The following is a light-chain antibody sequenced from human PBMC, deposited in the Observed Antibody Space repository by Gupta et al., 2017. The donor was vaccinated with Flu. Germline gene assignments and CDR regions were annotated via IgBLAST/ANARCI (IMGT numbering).Light chain of an antibody. V-gene: IGKV2-28*01. CDR3: MQALQTPIT. Sequence: ISCKSSQSLLHSNGYNYFDWYLQKPGQSPELLIYLGSNRASGVPDRFSGSGSGTDFTLKISGVEAEDVGVYYCMQALQTPITFGQGTRLEIK. J-gene: IGKJ5*01. CDR1: QSLLHSNGYNY. CDR2: LGS.